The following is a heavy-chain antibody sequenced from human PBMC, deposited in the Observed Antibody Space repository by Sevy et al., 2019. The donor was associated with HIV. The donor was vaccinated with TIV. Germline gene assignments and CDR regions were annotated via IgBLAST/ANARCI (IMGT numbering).Heavy chain of an antibody. CDR2: IWHDGSKK. V-gene: IGHV3-33*01. CDR3: AGDLETTAMDV. D-gene: IGHD4-17*01. Sequence: GGSLRLSCAASGFTFSSNGMHWVRQAPGKGLKWVAVIWHDGSKKFYADSVKGRFTISRDKSKNTLYLQMNSLTAEDTAVYYCAGDLETTAMDVWGQGTAVTVSS. CDR1: GFTFSSNG. J-gene: IGHJ6*02.